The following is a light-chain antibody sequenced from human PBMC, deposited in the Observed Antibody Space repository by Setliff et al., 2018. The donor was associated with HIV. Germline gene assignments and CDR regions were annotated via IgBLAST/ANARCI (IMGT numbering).Light chain of an antibody. CDR3: CSNTGSNTYV. Sequence: QSVLAQPPSASGSPGQSVTLSCTGTSSDVGGYNYVSWYQHHPGEAPKLMIYQATKRPSGVSNRFSGSKSGNTASLTISGLQAEDEADYYCCSNTGSNTYVFGTGTKVTVL. J-gene: IGLJ1*01. CDR1: SSDVGGYNY. V-gene: IGLV2-8*01. CDR2: QAT.